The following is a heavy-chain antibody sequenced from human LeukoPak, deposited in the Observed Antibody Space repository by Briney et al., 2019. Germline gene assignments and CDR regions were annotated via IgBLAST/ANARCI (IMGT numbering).Heavy chain of an antibody. Sequence: RPGGSLRLSCAASGFTFSSNAMSWVRQAPGKGLEWIGSIYYSGSTYYNPSLKSRVTISVDTSKNQFSLKLNSVTATDTAVYYCARHYGPWGQGTLVSVSS. CDR2: IYYSGST. D-gene: IGHD3-10*01. CDR1: GFTFSSNA. CDR3: ARHYGP. V-gene: IGHV4-39*01. J-gene: IGHJ4*02.